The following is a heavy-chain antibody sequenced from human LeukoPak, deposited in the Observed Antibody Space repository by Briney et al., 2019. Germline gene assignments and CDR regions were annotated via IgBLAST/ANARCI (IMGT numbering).Heavy chain of an antibody. CDR1: GFTFSSYG. J-gene: IGHJ4*02. V-gene: IGHV3-30*03. CDR2: ISYDGSNK. Sequence: GGSLRLSCAASGFTFSSYGMDWVRQAPGKGLEWVAVISYDGSNKYYADSVKGRFTISRDNSKNTLYLQMNSLRAEDTAVYYCARVGSSGWYYPDYWGQGTLVTVSS. D-gene: IGHD6-19*01. CDR3: ARVGSSGWYYPDY.